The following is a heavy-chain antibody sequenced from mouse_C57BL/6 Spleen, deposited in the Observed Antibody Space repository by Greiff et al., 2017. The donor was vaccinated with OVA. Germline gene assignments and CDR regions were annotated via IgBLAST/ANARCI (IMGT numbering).Heavy chain of an antibody. CDR3: ARQNYYYGSSYDYAMDY. D-gene: IGHD1-1*01. CDR2: FYPGSGSI. Sequence: QVQLQQSGAELVQPGASVKLSCKASGYTFTEYSIHWVKQRPGQGLEWIGWFYPGSGSIQYNEKFTAKAPLTADKSSSTVYMELSRLTSEDSAVYCCARQNYYYGSSYDYAMDYWGQGTSVTVSS. CDR1: GYTFTEYS. V-gene: IGHV1-62-2*01. J-gene: IGHJ4*01.